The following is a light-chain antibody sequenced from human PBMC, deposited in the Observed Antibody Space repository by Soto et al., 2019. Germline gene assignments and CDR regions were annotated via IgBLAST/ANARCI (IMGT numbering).Light chain of an antibody. CDR3: CSYAGSSTYV. Sequence: QSALTQPASVPGSPGQSITISCTGTSSDVGSYNLVSWYQQHPGKAPKLMIYEVSKRPSGVSNRFSGSKSGNTASLTISGLQAEDEADYYCCSYAGSSTYVFGNGTKVTVL. J-gene: IGLJ1*01. CDR2: EVS. V-gene: IGLV2-23*02. CDR1: SSDVGSYNL.